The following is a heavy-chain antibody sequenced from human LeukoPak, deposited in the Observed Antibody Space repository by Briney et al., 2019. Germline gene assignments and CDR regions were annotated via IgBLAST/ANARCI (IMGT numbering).Heavy chain of an antibody. J-gene: IGHJ6*02. Sequence: ASVKVSCKASGGTFSSYAISWVRQAPGQGLEWMGRIIPILGIANYAQKFQGRVTITADKSTSTAYMELSSLRSEDTAVYYCARIRGTMVRGVDDSSGLYYGMDVWGQGTTVTVSS. CDR1: GGTFSSYA. CDR3: ARIRGTMVRGVDDSSGLYYGMDV. CDR2: IIPILGIA. V-gene: IGHV1-69*04. D-gene: IGHD3-10*01.